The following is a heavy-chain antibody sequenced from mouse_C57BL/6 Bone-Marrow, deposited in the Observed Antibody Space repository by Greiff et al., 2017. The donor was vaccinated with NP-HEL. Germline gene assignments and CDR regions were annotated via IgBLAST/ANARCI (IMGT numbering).Heavy chain of an antibody. CDR3: ARYNYSGSFAY. J-gene: IGHJ3*01. CDR1: GYTFTSYW. CDR2: IDPSDSYT. V-gene: IGHV1-59*01. D-gene: IGHD1-3*01. Sequence: QVQLKQPGAELVRPGTSVKLSCKASGYTFTSYWMHWVKQRPGQGLEWIGVIDPSDSYTNYNQKFKGKATLTVDTSSSTAYMQLSSLTSEDSAVYYCARYNYSGSFAYWGQGTLVTVSA.